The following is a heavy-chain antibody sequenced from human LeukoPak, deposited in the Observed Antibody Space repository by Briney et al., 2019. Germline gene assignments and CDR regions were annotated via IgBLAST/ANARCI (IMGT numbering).Heavy chain of an antibody. CDR1: AYTCTSYY. Sequence: ASVKNSCRASAYTCTSYYIHWVRQAPGQGLEWMGIINPSGGSTSYVQKFQGRVTMTRDTYTSTVYMELSSLRSEDTAVYYCARDLLGNDYLDYWGQGTLVSVS. J-gene: IGHJ4*02. V-gene: IGHV1-46*01. CDR2: INPSGGST. CDR3: ARDLLGNDYLDY. D-gene: IGHD2/OR15-2a*01.